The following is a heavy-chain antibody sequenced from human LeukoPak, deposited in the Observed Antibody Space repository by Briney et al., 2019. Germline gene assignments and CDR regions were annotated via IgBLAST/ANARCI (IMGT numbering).Heavy chain of an antibody. J-gene: IGHJ6*02. V-gene: IGHV3-23*01. D-gene: IGHD6-19*01. CDR2: ISGSGGTT. CDR1: GFTFNTYS. CDR3: AKGVLAGNYYYYGMDV. Sequence: GGSLRLSCAASGFTFNTYSMSWVRQAPGKGLECVSAISGSGGTTYYADSVKGRFTISRDNSKNTLYLQMNSLRAEDTAIYYCAKGVLAGNYYYYGMDVWGQGTTVTVSS.